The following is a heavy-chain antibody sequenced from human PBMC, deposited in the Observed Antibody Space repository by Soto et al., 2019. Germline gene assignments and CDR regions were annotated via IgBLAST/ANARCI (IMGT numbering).Heavy chain of an antibody. V-gene: IGHV3-30*03. J-gene: IGHJ4*02. CDR1: GFPFTSYG. CDR2: ISYDGRDK. CDR3: VGGQYYFDY. D-gene: IGHD3-10*01. Sequence: QVQLVESGGGVVQPGRSLRLSCAASGFPFTSYGMHWVREGPDKGLEWVAIISYDGRDKYYADSVKGRFTISRDNAKNTLYLQMNSLRPEDTALYYCVGGQYYFDYRGQGTLFIVSS.